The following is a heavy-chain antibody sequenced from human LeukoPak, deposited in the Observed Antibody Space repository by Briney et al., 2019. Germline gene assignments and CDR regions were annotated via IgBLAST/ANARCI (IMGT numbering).Heavy chain of an antibody. CDR2: IYTSGST. D-gene: IGHD2-2*01. Sequence: SETLSLTCTVSGGSISSYYWSWIRQPAGKGLEWIGRIYTSGSTNYNPSLKSRVTMSVDTSKNQFSLKLSSVTAADTAVYYCAREVVVVPAALLDYWGQGTLVTVSS. CDR3: AREVVVVPAALLDY. J-gene: IGHJ4*02. V-gene: IGHV4-4*07. CDR1: GGSISSYY.